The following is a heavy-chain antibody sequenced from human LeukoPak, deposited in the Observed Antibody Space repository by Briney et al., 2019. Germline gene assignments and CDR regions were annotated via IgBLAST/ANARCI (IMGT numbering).Heavy chain of an antibody. Sequence: ASVKVSCKASGYTFTSYGISWVRQAPGQGLEWMGWINPNSGGTNYAQKFQGRVTMTRDTSISTAYMELSRLRSDDTTVYYCARVLRSSIAASKRVGWFDPWGQGTLVTVSS. D-gene: IGHD6-6*01. CDR1: GYTFTSYG. V-gene: IGHV1-2*02. J-gene: IGHJ5*02. CDR2: INPNSGGT. CDR3: ARVLRSSIAASKRVGWFDP.